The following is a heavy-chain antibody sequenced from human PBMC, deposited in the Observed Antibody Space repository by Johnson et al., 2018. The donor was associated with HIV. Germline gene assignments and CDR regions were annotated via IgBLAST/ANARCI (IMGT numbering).Heavy chain of an antibody. V-gene: IGHV3-30*04. Sequence: QVQLVESGGGVVQPGRSLRLSCAASGFTFSSYAMHWVRQAPGKGLEWVAVISYAGSHKYYADSVKGRFPISSDTSKNTLYLQMNSLRAEDTAVYYCARDGAIPPGQYCSGGSCHGGDAFDIWGQGTMVTVSS. D-gene: IGHD2-15*01. CDR3: ARDGAIPPGQYCSGGSCHGGDAFDI. CDR1: GFTFSSYA. CDR2: ISYAGSHK. J-gene: IGHJ3*02.